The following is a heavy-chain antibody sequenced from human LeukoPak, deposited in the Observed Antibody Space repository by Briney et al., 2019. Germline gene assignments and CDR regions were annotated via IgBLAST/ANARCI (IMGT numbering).Heavy chain of an antibody. Sequence: GASVKVSCKASGYTFTSYGISWVRQAPGQGLEWMGGIIPIFGTANYAQKFQGRVTITADESTSTAYMELSSLRSEDTAVYYCARSRYSGYDLSSPWGQGTLVTVSS. CDR3: ARSRYSGYDLSSP. D-gene: IGHD5-12*01. CDR1: GYTFTSYG. J-gene: IGHJ5*02. V-gene: IGHV1-69*13. CDR2: IIPIFGTA.